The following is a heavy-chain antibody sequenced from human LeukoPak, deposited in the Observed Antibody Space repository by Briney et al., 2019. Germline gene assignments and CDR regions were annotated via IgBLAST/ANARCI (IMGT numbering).Heavy chain of an antibody. CDR2: IYHSGST. D-gene: IGHD3-22*01. V-gene: IGHV4-38-2*02. CDR1: GYSISSGYY. CDR3: ARVRGILYYYDSSGWFDP. Sequence: SETLSLTCTVSGYSISSGYYWGWIRQPPGQGLEWIGSIYHSGSTYYNPSLKSRVTISVDTSKNQFSLKLSSVTAADTAVYYCARVRGILYYYDSSGWFDPWGQGTLVTVSS. J-gene: IGHJ5*02.